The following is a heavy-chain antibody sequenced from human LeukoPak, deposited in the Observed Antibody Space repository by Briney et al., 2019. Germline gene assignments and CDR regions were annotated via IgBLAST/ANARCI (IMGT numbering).Heavy chain of an antibody. J-gene: IGHJ4*01. Sequence: PGGSLRLSCAASGFTFDNYAMSWVRQAPRKGLECVSGISGSGGTTAYADSVKGRFTISRDNSKNTLYLQMNSLRAEDTAVYYCAKDYRDFWSGYYGYFDFWGHGTRVTVSS. CDR3: AKDYRDFWSGYYGYFDF. CDR2: ISGSGGTT. CDR1: GFTFDNYA. D-gene: IGHD3-3*01. V-gene: IGHV3-23*01.